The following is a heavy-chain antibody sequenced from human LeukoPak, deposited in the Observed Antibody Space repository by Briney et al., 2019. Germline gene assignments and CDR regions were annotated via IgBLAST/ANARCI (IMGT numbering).Heavy chain of an antibody. D-gene: IGHD3-22*01. CDR1: GFTFSSYA. J-gene: IGHJ4*02. V-gene: IGHV3-23*01. Sequence: PGGSLRLSCAVSGFTFSSYAMSWVRQAPGKGLEWVSAISGSGGSTHYADSVKGRFTISRDNSKNTLYLQMNSLRAEDTAVYYCAKDCSGYYCTTPDYWGQGTLVTVSS. CDR2: ISGSGGST. CDR3: AKDCSGYYCTTPDY.